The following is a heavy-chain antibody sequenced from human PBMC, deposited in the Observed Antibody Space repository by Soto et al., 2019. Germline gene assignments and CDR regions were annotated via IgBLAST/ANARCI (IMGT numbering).Heavy chain of an antibody. D-gene: IGHD1-26*01. CDR1: GCNFSSYS. Sequence: GGSLRLSCAASGCNFSSYSINWVRQAPGKGLEWVSYISSSSSTIYYADSVKGRFTISRDNAKNSLYLQMNSLRDEDTAVYYCAREGGSLNWFDPWGQGTLVTVSS. V-gene: IGHV3-48*02. CDR2: ISSSSSTI. CDR3: AREGGSLNWFDP. J-gene: IGHJ5*02.